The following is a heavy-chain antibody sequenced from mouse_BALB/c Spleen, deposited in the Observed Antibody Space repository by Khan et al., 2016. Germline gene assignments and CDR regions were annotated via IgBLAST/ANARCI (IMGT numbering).Heavy chain of an antibody. Sequence: QVQLKESGAELVRPGSSVKISCKASVFAFSSYWMNWVKQRPGQGLEWIGQIYPGDGDTNYNGKFKGKATLTADKSSSTAYMQLSSLTSEDSAVYFCARGTPFANWGQGTLVTVSA. CDR1: VFAFSSYW. V-gene: IGHV1-80*01. D-gene: IGHD2-14*01. J-gene: IGHJ3*01. CDR3: ARGTPFAN. CDR2: IYPGDGDT.